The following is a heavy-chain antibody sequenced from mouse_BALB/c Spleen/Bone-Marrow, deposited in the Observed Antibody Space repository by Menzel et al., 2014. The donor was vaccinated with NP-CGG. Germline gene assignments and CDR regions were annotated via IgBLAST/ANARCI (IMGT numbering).Heavy chain of an antibody. CDR1: GYAFTNYW. CDR2: INPGSGGI. CDR3: ARELVRGMDY. Sequence: VQLQQSGAELVRPGTSVKASCKASGYAFTNYWIEWIKQRPGQGLEWIGVINPGSGGINYNEKFKGKATLTADKSSSTAYMQRSSLTSDDSAVYFCARELVRGMDYWGQGTSVTVSS. D-gene: IGHD1-1*01. J-gene: IGHJ4*01. V-gene: IGHV1-54*01.